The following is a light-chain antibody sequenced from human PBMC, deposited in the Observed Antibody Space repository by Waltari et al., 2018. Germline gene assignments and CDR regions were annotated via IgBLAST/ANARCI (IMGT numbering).Light chain of an antibody. CDR2: DAS. CDR3: QQRSDWLT. Sequence: ETVLTQSPATLSLSPGERATLSCRASQNVNNFLNWYQQKPGQAPRLLIYDASNRPTGVPDRFSGSGSGTDFTLTISRLDPEDFGVYYCQQRSDWLTFGGGTKVEI. V-gene: IGKV3-11*01. CDR1: QNVNNF. J-gene: IGKJ4*01.